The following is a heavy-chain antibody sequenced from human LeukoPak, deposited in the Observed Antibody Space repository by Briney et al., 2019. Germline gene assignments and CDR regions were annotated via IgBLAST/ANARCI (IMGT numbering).Heavy chain of an antibody. CDR1: GFTFSSYA. V-gene: IGHV3-23*01. CDR2: ISGSGGST. J-gene: IGHJ4*02. CDR3: AKAYLPERIAAAGTLFDY. Sequence: GGSLRLSCAASGFTFSSYAMSWVRQAPGKGLEWVSAISGSGGSTYYADSVKGRFTISRDNSKNTLYLQMNSLRAEDTAVYYCAKAYLPERIAAAGTLFDYWGQGTLVTVSS. D-gene: IGHD6-13*01.